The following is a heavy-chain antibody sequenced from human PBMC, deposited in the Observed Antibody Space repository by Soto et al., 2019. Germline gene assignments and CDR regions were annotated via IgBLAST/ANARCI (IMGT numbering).Heavy chain of an antibody. Sequence: SETLSLTCTVSGGSISSSSYYWGWIRQPPGKGLEWIGSIYYSGSTYYNPSLKSRVTISVDTSKNQFSLKLNSVTAADTAVYYCARTRGYSYGYLDYYYYMDVWGKGTTVTVSS. V-gene: IGHV4-39*07. CDR2: IYYSGST. D-gene: IGHD5-18*01. CDR3: ARTRGYSYGYLDYYYYMDV. CDR1: GGSISSSSYY. J-gene: IGHJ6*03.